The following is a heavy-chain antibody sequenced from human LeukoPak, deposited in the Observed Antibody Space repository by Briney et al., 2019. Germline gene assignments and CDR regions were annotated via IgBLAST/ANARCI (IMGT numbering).Heavy chain of an antibody. V-gene: IGHV4-30-4*01. D-gene: IGHD6-19*01. Sequence: SETLSLTCTVSGGSISSGDYYWSWIRQPPGKGLEWIGYIYYSGSTYYNPSLKSRVTISVDTSKNQFSLKLSSVTAADTAVYYCARHLQPYSSGWYGPYYYYGMDVWGQGTTVTVSS. J-gene: IGHJ6*02. CDR3: ARHLQPYSSGWYGPYYYYGMDV. CDR2: IYYSGST. CDR1: GGSISSGDYY.